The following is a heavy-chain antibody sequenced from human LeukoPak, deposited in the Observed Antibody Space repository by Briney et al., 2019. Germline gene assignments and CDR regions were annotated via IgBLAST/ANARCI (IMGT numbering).Heavy chain of an antibody. Sequence: GGSLRLSCAASGFTFSWYTMNWVRQAPGKGLEWVSGISWNSGSIGYADSVKGRFTISRDNAKNSLYLQMNSLRAEDTALYYCAKDSYRSGYYDAFDIWGQGTMVTVSS. CDR3: AKDSYRSGYYDAFDI. D-gene: IGHD3-22*01. CDR1: GFTFSWYT. J-gene: IGHJ3*02. CDR2: ISWNSGSI. V-gene: IGHV3-9*01.